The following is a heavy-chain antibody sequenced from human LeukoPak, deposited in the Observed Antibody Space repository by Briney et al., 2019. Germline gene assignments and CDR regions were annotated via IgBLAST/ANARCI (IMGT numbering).Heavy chain of an antibody. J-gene: IGHJ4*02. V-gene: IGHV3-23*01. D-gene: IGHD6-13*01. CDR1: GFTFSSYA. Sequence: GGSLRLSCAASGFTFSSYAMSWVRQAPGKGLEWVSTFSGSGGNTYYADSVKGRFTISRDNSKNTLYLQMNSLRAEDTAVYYCARDSFSVAAAGNHIDYWGQGTLVTVSS. CDR3: ARDSFSVAAAGNHIDY. CDR2: FSGSGGNT.